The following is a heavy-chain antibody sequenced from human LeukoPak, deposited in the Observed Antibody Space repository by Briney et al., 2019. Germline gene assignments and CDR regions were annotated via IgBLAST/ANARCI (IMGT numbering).Heavy chain of an antibody. CDR3: ARTYGSGSPMDV. CDR2: INPNSGGT. V-gene: IGHV1-2*02. Sequence: VASVKVSCKASGYTFTGYYMHWVRQAPGQGLEGMGWINPNSGGTNYAQKFQGRVTMTRDTSISTAYMELSRLRSDDTAVYYCARTYGSGSPMDVWGQGTTVTVSS. J-gene: IGHJ6*02. D-gene: IGHD3-10*01. CDR1: GYTFTGYY.